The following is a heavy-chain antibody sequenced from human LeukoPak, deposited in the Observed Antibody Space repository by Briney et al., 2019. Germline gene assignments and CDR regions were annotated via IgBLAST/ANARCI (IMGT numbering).Heavy chain of an antibody. J-gene: IGHJ2*01. Sequence: PSETLSLTCTVSGVSISSSYWSWIRQSPGKGLEWIGYISYRGTTKYNPSLKGRVTMSMDTTKNQVSLNLSSVTAADTAFYYCARDPGSCSGGSCSFYWYFDLWGRGTLVSVSS. CDR1: GVSISSSY. V-gene: IGHV4-59*01. CDR2: ISYRGTT. D-gene: IGHD2-15*01. CDR3: ARDPGSCSGGSCSFYWYFDL.